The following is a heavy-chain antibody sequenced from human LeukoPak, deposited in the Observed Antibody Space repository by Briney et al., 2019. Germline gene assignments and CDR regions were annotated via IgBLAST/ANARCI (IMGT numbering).Heavy chain of an antibody. J-gene: IGHJ5*02. V-gene: IGHV3-21*01. Sequence: GGSLRLSCAGSAFTFSSYSMNWVRQAPGKGLEWVSSISSSSSYIYYADSVKGRFTISRDNAKNSLYLQMNSLRAEDTAVYYCARVFRNWFDPWGQGTLVTVSS. CDR2: ISSSSSYI. CDR1: AFTFSSYS. D-gene: IGHD3-10*02. CDR3: ARVFRNWFDP.